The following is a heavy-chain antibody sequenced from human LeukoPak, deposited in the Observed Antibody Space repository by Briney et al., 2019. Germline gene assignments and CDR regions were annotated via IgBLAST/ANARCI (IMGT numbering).Heavy chain of an antibody. V-gene: IGHV3-53*01. CDR1: GFTFSSYS. CDR2: IYSGGST. CDR3: AREYYDNSGGEDAFDI. J-gene: IGHJ3*02. D-gene: IGHD3-22*01. Sequence: PGGSLRLSCAASGFTFSSYSMNWVRQAPGKGLEWVSVIYSGGSTFYADSVEGRFTISRDNSNNTLYLQMNSLRAEDTAMYYCAREYYDNSGGEDAFDIWGPGTTVTVSS.